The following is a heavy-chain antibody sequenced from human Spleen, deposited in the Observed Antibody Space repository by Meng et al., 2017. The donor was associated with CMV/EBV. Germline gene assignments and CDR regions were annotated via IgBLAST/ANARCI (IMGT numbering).Heavy chain of an antibody. J-gene: IGHJ4*02. V-gene: IGHV4-4*07. CDR2: IYTSGST. Sequence: VQSHEWGRGLLKPSVTLSPTLTVSGGSISSYYWGWIRQPAGKGLEWIGRIYTSGSTNYNPSLKSRVTMSVDTSKNQFSLKLRSVTPADTAVYYCARGGERNTILGYWGQGTLVTVSS. D-gene: IGHD3-3*01. CDR1: GGSISSYY. CDR3: ARGGERNTILGY.